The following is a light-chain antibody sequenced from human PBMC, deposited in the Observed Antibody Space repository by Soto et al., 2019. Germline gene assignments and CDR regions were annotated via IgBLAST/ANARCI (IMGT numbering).Light chain of an antibody. Sequence: VLKQSPATLSSFPGDRVTLSCRASQSVSNNYLAWYQQKPGQAPRLLIYGASNRATGIPDRFSGSGSGTDFTLTISRLEPEDFAVYYCQQYDSSPRTFGQGTKV. V-gene: IGKV3-20*01. J-gene: IGKJ1*01. CDR3: QQYDSSPRT. CDR1: QSVSNNY. CDR2: GAS.